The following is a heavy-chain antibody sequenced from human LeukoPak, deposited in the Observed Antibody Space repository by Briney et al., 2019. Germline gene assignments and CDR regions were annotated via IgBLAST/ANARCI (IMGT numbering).Heavy chain of an antibody. J-gene: IGHJ4*02. D-gene: IGHD1-26*01. CDR3: ARESYSGSYSPFDY. CDR1: GFTFSSYA. CDR2: ISYDGSNK. V-gene: IGHV3-30-3*01. Sequence: GGSLRLSCAASGFTFSSYALHWVRQAPGKGLEWVAVISYDGSNKYYADSVKGRFTISRDNSKNTLYLQMNSLRAEDTAVYYCARESYSGSYSPFDYWGQGTLVTVSS.